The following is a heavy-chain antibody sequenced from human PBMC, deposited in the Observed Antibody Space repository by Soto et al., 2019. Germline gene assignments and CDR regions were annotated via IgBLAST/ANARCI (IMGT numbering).Heavy chain of an antibody. V-gene: IGHV1-18*01. CDR2: ISGYNGNT. CDR3: ARDRGSIVVSGHSDY. CDR1: GYTFTNYG. D-gene: IGHD2-15*01. Sequence: QVQLVQSGAEVKKPGASVKVSCNASGYTFTNYGISWVRQAPRQGLEWMGWISGYNGNTNYAQKLQGRVTMTTDTSTSTAYMELRSLRSDDTAVYYCARDRGSIVVSGHSDYWGQGTLVTVSS. J-gene: IGHJ4*02.